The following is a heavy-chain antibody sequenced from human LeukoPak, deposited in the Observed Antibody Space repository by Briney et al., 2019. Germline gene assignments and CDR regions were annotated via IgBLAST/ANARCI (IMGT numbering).Heavy chain of an antibody. Sequence: SETLSLTCTVSGGSIRSYYWSWIRQPPGKGLEWIGYIYYSGSTNYNPSLKSRVTISVDTSKNQFSLKLSSVTAADTAVYYCASVSSSYYYYMDVWGKGTTVTISS. CDR2: IYYSGST. CDR1: GGSIRSYY. V-gene: IGHV4-59*01. CDR3: ASVSSSYYYYMDV. J-gene: IGHJ6*03. D-gene: IGHD6-13*01.